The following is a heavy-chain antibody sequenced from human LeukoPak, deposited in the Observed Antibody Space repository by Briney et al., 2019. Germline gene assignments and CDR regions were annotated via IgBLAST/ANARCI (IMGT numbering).Heavy chain of an antibody. J-gene: IGHJ4*02. V-gene: IGHV1-69-2*01. D-gene: IGHD5-12*01. Sequence: ASVKISCKVSGYTFTDYYMHWVQQARGKGLEWMGLVDPEDGETIYAEKFQGRVTITADTSTDTAYMELSSLRSEDTAVYYCATGNGYGRFDYWGQGTLVTVSS. CDR1: GYTFTDYY. CDR3: ATGNGYGRFDY. CDR2: VDPEDGET.